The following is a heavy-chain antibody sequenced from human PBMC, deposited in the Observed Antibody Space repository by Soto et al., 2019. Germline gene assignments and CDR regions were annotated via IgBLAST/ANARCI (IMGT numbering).Heavy chain of an antibody. D-gene: IGHD2-8*02. Sequence: PSETLSLTCAVSGGSISSSYWIWIRQPPGKGLEWIGHIYYSGSTSYNPSLKSRVTISVDTSKNQFSLKLSSVTAADTAVYYCARDDTGTRYFQQRGQGTLVTVSS. CDR3: ARDDTGTRYFQQ. J-gene: IGHJ1*01. CDR2: IYYSGST. CDR1: GGSISSSY. V-gene: IGHV4-59*01.